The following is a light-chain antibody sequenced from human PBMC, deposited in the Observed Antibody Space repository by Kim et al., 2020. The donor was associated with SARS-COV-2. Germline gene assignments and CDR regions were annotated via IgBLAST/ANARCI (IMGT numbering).Light chain of an antibody. CDR1: SSDVGGYDY. CDR3: SSYTSSSVV. V-gene: IGLV2-14*03. CDR2: DVS. Sequence: QSALTQPASVSGPPGQSITISCTGTSSDVGGYDYVSWYQQHPGKAPKLIIYDVSNRPSGVSNRFSGSKSGNTASLTISGLQAEDEADYYCSSYTSSSVVFGGGTQLTVL. J-gene: IGLJ2*01.